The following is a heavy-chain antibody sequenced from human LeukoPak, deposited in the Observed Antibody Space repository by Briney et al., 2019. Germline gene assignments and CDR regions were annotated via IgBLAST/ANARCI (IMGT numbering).Heavy chain of an antibody. CDR2: IYYSGST. J-gene: IGHJ4*02. V-gene: IGHV4-39*01. Sequence: SETLSLTCTVSGGSISSSSYYWGWIRQPPGKGLEWIGSIYYSGSTYYNPSLKSRVTISVDTSKNQFPLKLSSVTAADTAVYYCARLQHIAGFDYWGQGTLVTVSS. CDR1: GGSISSSSYY. D-gene: IGHD6-13*01. CDR3: ARLQHIAGFDY.